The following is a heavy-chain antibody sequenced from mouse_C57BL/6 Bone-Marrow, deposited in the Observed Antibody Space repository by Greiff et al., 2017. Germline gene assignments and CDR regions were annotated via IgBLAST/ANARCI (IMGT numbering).Heavy chain of an antibody. Sequence: QVQLQQPGAELVKPGASVKLSCKASGYTFTSYWMQWAKQRPGQGLEWIGEIDPSDSYTNYNQKFKGKATLTVDTSSSTAYMQLSSLTSEDSAVYYCARCGYGSSYVGAYWGQGTLVTVSA. V-gene: IGHV1-50*01. J-gene: IGHJ3*01. CDR3: ARCGYGSSYVGAY. CDR1: GYTFTSYW. D-gene: IGHD1-1*01. CDR2: IDPSDSYT.